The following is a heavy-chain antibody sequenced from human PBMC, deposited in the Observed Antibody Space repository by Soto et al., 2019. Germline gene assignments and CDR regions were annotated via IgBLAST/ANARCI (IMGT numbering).Heavy chain of an antibody. CDR1: GFTVSNNY. Sequence: GSLRLSCAASGFTVSNNYMSWVRQAPGKGLEWVSVIYSGGSTYYADSVKGRFTISRHNSKNTLYLQMNSLRAEDTAVYYCARVPRGSYSSGWYDYWGQGT. V-gene: IGHV3-53*04. CDR2: IYSGGST. J-gene: IGHJ4*02. D-gene: IGHD6-19*01. CDR3: ARVPRGSYSSGWYDY.